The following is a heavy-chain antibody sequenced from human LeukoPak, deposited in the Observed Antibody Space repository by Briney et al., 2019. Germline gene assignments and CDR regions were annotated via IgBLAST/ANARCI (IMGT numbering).Heavy chain of an antibody. D-gene: IGHD4-17*01. CDR3: ARTKKLAYVDYENYFDY. V-gene: IGHV4-38-2*02. CDR2: IYHSGST. CDR1: GYSISSGYY. J-gene: IGHJ4*02. Sequence: SETLSLTCTVSGYSISSGYYWGWIRQPPGKGLEWIGFIYHSGSTYYNPSLKSRVTISVDTSKNQFSLKVSSVTAADTAVYFCARTKKLAYVDYENYFDYWGQGTLVTVSS.